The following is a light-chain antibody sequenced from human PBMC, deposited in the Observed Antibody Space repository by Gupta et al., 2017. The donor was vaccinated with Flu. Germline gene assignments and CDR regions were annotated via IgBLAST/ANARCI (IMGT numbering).Light chain of an antibody. V-gene: IGLV1-47*01. CDR3: AAEDDSRSCLV. CDR1: SSNIGGNY. CDR2: RND. J-gene: IGLJ3*02. Sequence: RITISCTGSSSNIGGNYVYWYHQLPAAAPKLLIYRNDRRRSGVPDRFSGSKYGASASLPTIGLQAEDEGDYYFAAEDDSRSCLVFGGGTKLTVL.